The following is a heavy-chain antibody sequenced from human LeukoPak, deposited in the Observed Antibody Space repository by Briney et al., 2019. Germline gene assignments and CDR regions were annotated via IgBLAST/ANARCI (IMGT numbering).Heavy chain of an antibody. Sequence: SGGSLRLSCAGSGFTFSDYSLGWVRQAPGKGLEWVSSISGSGTHKFYGDSVKGRFNISRDNAKNSLFLQMTSLRAEDTAVYYCARTLRTDWFFDLWGRGTLVTVSS. CDR3: ARTLRTDWFFDL. CDR2: ISGSGTHK. CDR1: GFTFSDYS. J-gene: IGHJ2*01. V-gene: IGHV3-21*01.